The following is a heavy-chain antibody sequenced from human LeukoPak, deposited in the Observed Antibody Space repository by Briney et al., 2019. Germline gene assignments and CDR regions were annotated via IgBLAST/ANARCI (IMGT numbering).Heavy chain of an antibody. Sequence: GASVKVSCKASGYTFTSYGISWVRQAPGQGLEWMGWISAYNGNTNYAQKLQGRVTMTTDTSTSTAYMELRSLRSDDTAVYYCARDDSDFWSGDRRVNWFDPWGQGTLVTVSS. CDR2: ISAYNGNT. CDR3: ARDDSDFWSGDRRVNWFDP. J-gene: IGHJ5*02. D-gene: IGHD3-3*01. V-gene: IGHV1-18*01. CDR1: GYTFTSYG.